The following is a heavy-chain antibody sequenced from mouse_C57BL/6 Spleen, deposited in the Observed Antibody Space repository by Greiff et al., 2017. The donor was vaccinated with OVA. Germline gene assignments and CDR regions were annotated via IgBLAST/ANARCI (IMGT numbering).Heavy chain of an antibody. J-gene: IGHJ1*03. CDR3: ARSYGSRGLDV. CDR1: GYTFTSYW. CDR2: IYPGSGSA. D-gene: IGHD1-1*01. V-gene: IGHV1-55*01. Sequence: QVQLQQPGAELVKPGASVKMSCKASGYTFTSYWITWVKQRPGQGLEWIGDIYPGSGSANYNEKFKSKATLTVDTSSSTAYMQLSSLTSEDSAVYYCARSYGSRGLDVWGTGTTVTVSS.